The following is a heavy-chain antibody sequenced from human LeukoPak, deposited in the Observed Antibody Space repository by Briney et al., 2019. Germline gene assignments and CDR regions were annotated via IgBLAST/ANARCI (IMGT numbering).Heavy chain of an antibody. CDR2: IYYSGTT. CDR3: ARSGSYYDVGRKYYFDY. CDR1: GGSISSYY. Sequence: PSETLSLTCTVSGGSISSYYWSWIRQPPGKGLEWIGYIYYSGTTNYNPSLKSRVTISVDTSKNQFSLKLSSVTAADTAVYYCARSGSYYDVGRKYYFDYWGQGTLVTVSS. V-gene: IGHV4-59*12. D-gene: IGHD1-26*01. J-gene: IGHJ4*02.